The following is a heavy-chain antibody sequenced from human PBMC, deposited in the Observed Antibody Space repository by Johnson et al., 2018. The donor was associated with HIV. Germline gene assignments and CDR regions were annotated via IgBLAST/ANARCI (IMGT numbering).Heavy chain of an antibody. CDR3: ARDREYGLAWGWAFDI. CDR2: ITSDGSST. J-gene: IGHJ3*02. V-gene: IGHV3-74*01. D-gene: IGHD6-19*01. CDR1: GFTFSSYW. Sequence: VQLVESGGGVVQPGRSLRLSCAASGFTFSSYWVHSVRQAPGKGLVWVSRITSDGSSTSYADSVKGRFTISRDNAKNTLYLQMNSLRGEDTAVYYCARDREYGLAWGWAFDIWGQGKMVTVSS.